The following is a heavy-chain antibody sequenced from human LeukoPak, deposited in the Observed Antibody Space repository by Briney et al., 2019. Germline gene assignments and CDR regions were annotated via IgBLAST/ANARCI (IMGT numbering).Heavy chain of an antibody. D-gene: IGHD4-17*01. V-gene: IGHV4-59*08. CDR2: IYYSGST. J-gene: IGHJ4*02. CDR1: GGSISSYY. Sequence: SETLSLTCAVSGGSISSYYWSWIRQPPGKGLEWIGYIYYSGSTNYNPSLKSRVTISVDTSKNQFSLKLSSVTAADAAVYYCASDDYGDYEIYYWGQGTLVTVSS. CDR3: ASDDYGDYEIYY.